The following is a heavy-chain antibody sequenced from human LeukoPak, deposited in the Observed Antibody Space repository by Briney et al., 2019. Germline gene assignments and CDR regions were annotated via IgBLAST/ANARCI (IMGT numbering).Heavy chain of an antibody. V-gene: IGHV3-21*01. Sequence: GGSLRLSCAASGFTFSNYGMHWVRQAPGKGLEWLSYISTSSSYIYYADSVKGRFTVSRDNAMNSLFLQMNSLRAEDTAVYYCASKQGDYWGQGTLVTVSS. CDR2: ISTSSSYI. J-gene: IGHJ4*02. CDR1: GFTFSNYG. CDR3: ASKQGDY.